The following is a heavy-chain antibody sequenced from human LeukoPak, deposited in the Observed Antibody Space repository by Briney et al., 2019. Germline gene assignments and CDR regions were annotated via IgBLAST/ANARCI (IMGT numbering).Heavy chain of an antibody. D-gene: IGHD6-19*01. CDR2: ISSSSSTI. V-gene: IGHV3-48*04. Sequence: PGGSLRLSCTASGFTFSGYSMNWVRQAPGKGLEWVSYISSSSSTIYYADSVKGRFTISRDNAKNSLYLQMNSLRAEGTAVYYCARALVPGIAVAVHFDYWGQGTLVTVSS. CDR1: GFTFSGYS. J-gene: IGHJ4*02. CDR3: ARALVPGIAVAVHFDY.